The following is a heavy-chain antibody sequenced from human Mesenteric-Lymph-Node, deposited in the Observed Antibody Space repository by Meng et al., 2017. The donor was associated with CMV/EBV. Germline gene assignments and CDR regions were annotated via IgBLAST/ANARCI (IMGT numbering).Heavy chain of an antibody. D-gene: IGHD6-13*01. J-gene: IGHJ4*02. Sequence: SETLSLTCAVYGGSFNYYYWTWIRQSPDKGLEWIGEVNHDGSANYNPSLRSRVSILVDTSKNQFSLRLSSVTAADTAVYYCASGGSAAAATFDYWGQGTLVTVSS. CDR3: ASGGSAAAATFDY. CDR1: GGSFNYYY. CDR2: VNHDGSA. V-gene: IGHV4-34*01.